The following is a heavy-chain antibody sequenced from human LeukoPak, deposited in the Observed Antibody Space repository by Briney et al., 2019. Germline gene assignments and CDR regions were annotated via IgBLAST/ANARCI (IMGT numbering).Heavy chain of an antibody. Sequence: GASVKVSCKASGYTFTGYYLHWVRQAPGQGLEWMGWINPDSGGRNYAQKFKGWVTMTRDTSISTAYMELRSLRSDDTAVYYCARERVEDRLTLLSVHYYYYYYMDVWGKGTTVTVSS. CDR2: INPDSGGR. J-gene: IGHJ6*03. CDR1: GYTFTGYY. D-gene: IGHD2-2*01. CDR3: ARERVEDRLTLLSVHYYYYYYMDV. V-gene: IGHV1-2*04.